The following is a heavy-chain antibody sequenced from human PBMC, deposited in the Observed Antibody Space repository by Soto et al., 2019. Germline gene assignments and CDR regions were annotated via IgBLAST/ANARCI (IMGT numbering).Heavy chain of an antibody. CDR3: VKGSSAYRPYYFDY. CDR2: ISGSADGT. Sequence: GGARRLSLGASGGTLGIVGIFLGRQAPGKGLEWVSAISGSADGTYYADYVKGRFTVYRDNSKNTVYLQMNSLRAEDTAVYYCVKGSSAYRPYYFDYSGQGTLVTVSS. V-gene: IGHV3-23*01. J-gene: IGHJ4*02. CDR1: GGTLGIVG. D-gene: IGHD2-15*01.